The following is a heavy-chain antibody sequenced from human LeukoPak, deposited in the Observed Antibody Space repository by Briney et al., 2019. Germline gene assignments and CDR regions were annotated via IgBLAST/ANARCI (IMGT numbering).Heavy chain of an antibody. CDR1: GGSISPYY. V-gene: IGHV4-4*09. CDR2: IHASGPT. CDR3: ARHDPGIAARPFDN. J-gene: IGHJ4*02. D-gene: IGHD6-6*01. Sequence: SETLSLTCTVSGGSISPYYWSWIRRPPGKGLEWIAYIHASGPTNYNPSLKSRITISVDTSKNQFSLKLSSVTAADTAVYYCARHDPGIAARPFDNWGQGTLVTVSS.